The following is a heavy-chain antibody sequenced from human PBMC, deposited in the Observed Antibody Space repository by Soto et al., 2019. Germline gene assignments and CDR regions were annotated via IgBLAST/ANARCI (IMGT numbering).Heavy chain of an antibody. D-gene: IGHD1-1*01. CDR3: ERRVGNWPFHFDY. CDR2: IYPGDSET. V-gene: IGHV5-51*01. J-gene: IGHJ4*02. Sequence: PGESLKISCEGSGYRFTNYWIGWVRQMPGKGLEWMGIIYPGDSETRYSPSFEGRVTISVDTSINTAYVQWSSLQASDTAIYYCERRVGNWPFHFDYWGQGTLVTVSS. CDR1: GYRFTNYW.